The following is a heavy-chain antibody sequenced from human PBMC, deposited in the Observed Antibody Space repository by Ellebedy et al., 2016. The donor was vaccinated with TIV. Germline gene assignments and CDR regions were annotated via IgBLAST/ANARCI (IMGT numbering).Heavy chain of an antibody. CDR3: AKGVYET. CDR2: SSANGDT. CDR1: GFTFSVYG. Sequence: GESLKISCAASGFTFSVYGLNWVRQAPGEGLEWVSLSSANGDTFYADSVKGCFTVSRDNSKNTLHQQMNSLRVEDTARYYCAKGVYETWGQGTQVTVSS. V-gene: IGHV3-23*01. J-gene: IGHJ5*02. D-gene: IGHD2-8*01.